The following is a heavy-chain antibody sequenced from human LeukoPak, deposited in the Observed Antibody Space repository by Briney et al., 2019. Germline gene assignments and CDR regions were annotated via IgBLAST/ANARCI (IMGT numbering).Heavy chain of an antibody. V-gene: IGHV4-4*07. D-gene: IGHD6-19*01. CDR3: ARDDLGSGWFFGY. CDR1: GFIFSDYY. Sequence: GSPRLSCAASGFIFSDYYMSWIRQPAGKGLEWIGRIYPSGSTNYNPSLKSRVTMSVDTSKNQFSLKLTSVTAADTAVYYCARDDLGSGWFFGYWGQGTLVTVSS. CDR2: IYPSGST. J-gene: IGHJ4*02.